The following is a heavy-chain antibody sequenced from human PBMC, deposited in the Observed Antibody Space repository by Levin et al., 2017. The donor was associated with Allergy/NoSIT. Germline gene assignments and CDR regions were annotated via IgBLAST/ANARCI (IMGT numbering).Heavy chain of an antibody. D-gene: IGHD5-24*01. CDR2: IYTSGST. CDR3: AREGDGYNYGWFDP. Sequence: SETLSLTCTVSGGSISSYYWSWIRQPAGKGLEWIGRIYTSGSTNYNPSLKSRVTMSVDTSKNQFSLKLSSVTAADTAVYYCAREGDGYNYGWFDPWGQGTLVTVSS. CDR1: GGSISSYY. J-gene: IGHJ5*02. V-gene: IGHV4-4*07.